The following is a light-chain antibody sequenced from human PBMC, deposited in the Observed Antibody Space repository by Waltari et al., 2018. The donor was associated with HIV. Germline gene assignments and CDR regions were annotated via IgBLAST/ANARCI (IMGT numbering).Light chain of an antibody. V-gene: IGKV3-20*01. CDR2: VAS. CDR3: QQYGTSPRVT. CDR1: QSVNSGY. Sequence: LVLRQPPGTVSLSPGERDTLTCMTSQSVNSGYLAWFQQKPGQAPRLLIYVASTRATGIPDRFSASGSGTDFTLTISRLEPEDFAVYYCQQYGTSPRVTFGPGTRVDIK. J-gene: IGKJ3*01.